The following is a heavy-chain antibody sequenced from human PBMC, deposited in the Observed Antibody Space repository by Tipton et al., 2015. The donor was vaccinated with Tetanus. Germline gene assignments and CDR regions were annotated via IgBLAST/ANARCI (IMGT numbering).Heavy chain of an antibody. J-gene: IGHJ4*02. CDR2: ISYKGST. CDR1: GGSISSSSSY. V-gene: IGHV4-39*01. CDR3: ARVRRGATTDLDY. D-gene: IGHD5-12*01. Sequence: LRLSCIVSGGSISSSSSYWGWIRQPPGKGLEWIGSISYKGSTYYNPSLKSRVTMSVDTSKNQFSLKLSSVTAADTAVYYCARVRRGATTDLDYWGQGTLVTVSS.